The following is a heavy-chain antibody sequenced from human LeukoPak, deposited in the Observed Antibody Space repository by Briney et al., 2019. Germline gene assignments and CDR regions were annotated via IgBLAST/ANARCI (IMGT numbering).Heavy chain of an antibody. D-gene: IGHD4-17*01. CDR1: GGTFSSYA. CDR3: ARASDGDSRFDY. CDR2: IIPIFGTA. Sequence: SVKVSCQASGGTFSSYAIRWVRQAPGQGLEWMGGIIPIFGTANYAQKFQGRVTITADESTSTAYMELSSLRSEDTAVYYCARASDGDSRFDYWGQGTLVTASS. J-gene: IGHJ4*02. V-gene: IGHV1-69*13.